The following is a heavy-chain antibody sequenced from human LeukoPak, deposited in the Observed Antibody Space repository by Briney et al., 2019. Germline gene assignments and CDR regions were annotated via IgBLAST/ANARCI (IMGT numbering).Heavy chain of an antibody. CDR2: INGDESST. V-gene: IGHV3-74*01. J-gene: IGHJ6*02. CDR1: GFTFSSYW. CDR3: AKTTYGEENLNYYYYYGMGV. D-gene: IGHD3-10*01. Sequence: GGSLRLSCAASGFTFSSYWMHWVRQAPGKGLVWVSRINGDESSTSYADSVKGRFTTSRDNAKKTLFLQMRSLRAEDTAVYYLAKTTYGEENLNYYYYYGMGVWGQGTTVTVSS.